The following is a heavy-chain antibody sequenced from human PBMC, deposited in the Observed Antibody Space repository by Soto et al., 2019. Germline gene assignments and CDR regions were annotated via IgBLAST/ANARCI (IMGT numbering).Heavy chain of an antibody. D-gene: IGHD5-12*01. CDR2: IIPIFDTA. CDR1: GGTFSNYT. V-gene: IGHV1-69*12. J-gene: IGHJ6*02. Sequence: QVQLVQCGAEVKKPGSSVKVSCKASGGTFSNYTISWVRQAPGQGLEWMGGIIPIFDTANYAQKFQGRVTITADESTSTASLELSRLSSEDTAVYYCARHIVPPIIDGSYSGGYGMDVWGQGTTVTVSS. CDR3: ARHIVPPIIDGSYSGGYGMDV.